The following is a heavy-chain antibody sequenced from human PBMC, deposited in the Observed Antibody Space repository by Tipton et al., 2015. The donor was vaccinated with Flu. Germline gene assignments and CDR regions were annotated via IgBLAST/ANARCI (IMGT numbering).Heavy chain of an antibody. D-gene: IGHD6-13*01. Sequence: SLRLSCAASGFTFSSYSMNWVRQAPGKGLEWVSYISSSSSTIYYADSVKGRFTISRDNAKNSLYLQMNSLRAEDTAVYYCARDRDSSWYPGTDYWGQGTLVTVSS. V-gene: IGHV3-48*04. J-gene: IGHJ4*02. CDR2: ISSSSSTI. CDR1: GFTFSSYS. CDR3: ARDRDSSWYPGTDY.